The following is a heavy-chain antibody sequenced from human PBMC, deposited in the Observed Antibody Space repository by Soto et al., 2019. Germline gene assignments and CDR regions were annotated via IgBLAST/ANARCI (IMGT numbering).Heavy chain of an antibody. CDR1: GYTFTSYD. Sequence: ASVKVSCKASGYTFTSYDINWVRQATGQGLEWMGWMNPNSGNTGYAQKFQGRVTMTRNTSISTAYMELSSLRSEDTAVYYCARGHRYDFCSGYYAPPLDYWGQGTLVTVSS. J-gene: IGHJ4*02. CDR3: ARGHRYDFCSGYYAPPLDY. D-gene: IGHD3-3*01. V-gene: IGHV1-8*01. CDR2: MNPNSGNT.